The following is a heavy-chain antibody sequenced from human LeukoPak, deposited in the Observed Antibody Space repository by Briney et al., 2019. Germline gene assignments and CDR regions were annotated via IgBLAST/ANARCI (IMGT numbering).Heavy chain of an antibody. D-gene: IGHD3-22*01. Sequence: SETLSLTCTVSGGSISSYYWSWIRQPPGKGLEWIGYIYYSGSTNYNPSLKSRVTISVDTSKNQFSLKLSSVTAADTAVYYCARHSNYYDSSGLGLSHPSQWYFDLWGRGTLVTVSS. V-gene: IGHV4-59*08. CDR3: ARHSNYYDSSGLGLSHPSQWYFDL. J-gene: IGHJ2*01. CDR1: GGSISSYY. CDR2: IYYSGST.